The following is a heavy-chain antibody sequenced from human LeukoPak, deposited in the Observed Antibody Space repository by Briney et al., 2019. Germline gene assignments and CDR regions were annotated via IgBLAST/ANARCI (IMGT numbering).Heavy chain of an antibody. J-gene: IGHJ6*04. Sequence: PGGSLKLSCAASGFTFSGSAMHWVRQASGKGLEGVGRIRSKPNSYATAYAASVKGRFTISRDDSKNTAYLQMNSLKTEDTAVYYCTRLYYYGSGSYYTNYYYGMDVWGKGTTVTVSS. CDR2: IRSKPNSYAT. D-gene: IGHD3-10*01. CDR1: GFTFSGSA. V-gene: IGHV3-73*01. CDR3: TRLYYYGSGSYYTNYYYGMDV.